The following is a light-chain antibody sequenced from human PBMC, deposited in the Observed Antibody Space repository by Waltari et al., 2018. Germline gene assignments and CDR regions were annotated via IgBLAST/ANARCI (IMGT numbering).Light chain of an antibody. CDR1: QSISNY. J-gene: IGKJ2*01. Sequence: DIQMTQSPSSLSASVGDRVTITCRASQSISNYLNWYQQKPGKAPKLLIYAASSLQSGVPSRFSGSGSATEFTLTISSLQPEDFATYYCQQSYRTLYTFGQLTKLEIK. CDR2: AAS. CDR3: QQSYRTLYT. V-gene: IGKV1-39*01.